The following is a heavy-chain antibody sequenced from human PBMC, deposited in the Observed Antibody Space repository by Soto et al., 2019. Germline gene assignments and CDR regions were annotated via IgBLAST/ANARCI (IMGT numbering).Heavy chain of an antibody. CDR1: DGSVGSVGYT. D-gene: IGHD3-16*02. Sequence: SATLSLTCGVSDGSVGSVGYTWSCIRQPPGGGLEWIGCIYHSGTFLYTPSLKTRLTVSLDRSKNQFSLTLNPMTAADTAVYYCAKTQFYPGWGNYRNLMFDPWGQVIKVPVAS. J-gene: IGHJ5*02. CDR2: IYHSGTF. V-gene: IGHV4-30-2*01. CDR3: AKTQFYPGWGNYRNLMFDP.